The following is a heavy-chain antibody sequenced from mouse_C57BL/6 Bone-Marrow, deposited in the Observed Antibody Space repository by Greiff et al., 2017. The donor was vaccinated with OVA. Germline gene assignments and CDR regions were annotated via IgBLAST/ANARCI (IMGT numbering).Heavy chain of an antibody. CDR3: ARRGYGSSWYFDV. CDR1: GYTFTNYW. Sequence: VQLQQSGAELVRPGTSVKMSCKASGYTFTNYWIGWAKQRPGHGLEWIGDIHPGGGYTNYNEKFKGKATLTADKSSSTAYMQFSSLTSEDSAIYYCARRGYGSSWYFDVWGTGTTVTVSS. J-gene: IGHJ1*03. CDR2: IHPGGGYT. V-gene: IGHV1-63*01. D-gene: IGHD1-1*01.